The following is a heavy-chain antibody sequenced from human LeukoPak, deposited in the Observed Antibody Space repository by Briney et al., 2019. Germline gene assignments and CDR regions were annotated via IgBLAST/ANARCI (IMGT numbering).Heavy chain of an antibody. CDR1: GFTFDDYA. Sequence: PGRSLRLSCAASGFTFDDYAMHWVRQAPGKGLEWVSGISWESGSIGYADSVKGRFTISRDNAKNSLSLQMNSLRAGDSAFYYCAKEESKYTYGNAFGYWGQGTLVTVSS. V-gene: IGHV3-9*01. D-gene: IGHD5-18*01. J-gene: IGHJ4*02. CDR2: ISWESGSI. CDR3: AKEESKYTYGNAFGY.